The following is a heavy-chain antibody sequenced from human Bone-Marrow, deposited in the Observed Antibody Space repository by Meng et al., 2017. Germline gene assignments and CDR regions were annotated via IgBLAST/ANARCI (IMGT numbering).Heavy chain of an antibody. V-gene: IGHV4-4*02. D-gene: IGHD1-26*01. Sequence: KAQGPGPGLRKPSGTLSLTCAVSGASISSSNWWSWVRQPPGKGLEWIGEIYHSGSTNYNPSLKSRVTISVDKSKNQFSLKLSSVTAADTAVYYCARGQYFSWWELLPAFWFDPWGQGTLVTVSS. CDR1: GASISSSNW. J-gene: IGHJ5*02. CDR2: IYHSGST. CDR3: ARGQYFSWWELLPAFWFDP.